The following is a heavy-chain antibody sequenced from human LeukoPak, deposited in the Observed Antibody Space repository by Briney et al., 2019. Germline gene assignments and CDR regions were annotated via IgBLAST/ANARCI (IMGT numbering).Heavy chain of an antibody. CDR1: GYTFTSYY. CDR3: ARDRELRTVLIGDGWFDP. D-gene: IGHD1-7*01. J-gene: IGHJ5*02. V-gene: IGHV1-46*01. CDR2: INPSGGST. Sequence: ASVKVSCKASGYTFTSYYMHWVRQAPGQELEWMGIINPSGGSTRYAQKFQGRVTMTRDTSTSIVYMELSSLRSEDTAVYYCARDRELRTVLIGDGWFDPWGQGTLVTVSS.